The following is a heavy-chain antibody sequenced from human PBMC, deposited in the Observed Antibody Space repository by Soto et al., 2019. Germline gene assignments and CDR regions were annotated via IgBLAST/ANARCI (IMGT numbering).Heavy chain of an antibody. CDR1: GGSISSYY. V-gene: IGHV4-59*01. CDR3: AREGYYYGSGSWFDP. J-gene: IGHJ5*02. D-gene: IGHD3-10*01. Sequence: SGTLSPTCTVSGGSISSYYWGWVRQPPGKGLEWIGYIYYSGSTNYNPSLKSRVTISVDTSKNQFSLKLSSVTAADTAVYYCAREGYYYGSGSWFDPWGQGTLVTVSS. CDR2: IYYSGST.